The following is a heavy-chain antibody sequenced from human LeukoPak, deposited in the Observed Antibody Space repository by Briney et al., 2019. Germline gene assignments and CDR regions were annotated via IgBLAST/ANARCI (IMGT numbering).Heavy chain of an antibody. D-gene: IGHD3-3*01. CDR3: ASQSYYDFWSGYPKALDY. CDR2: IWYGGSNK. Sequence: PGGSLRLSCAASGFTFSSYGMHWVRQAPGKGLEWVAVIWYGGSNKYYADSVKGRFTISRDNAKNSLYLQMNSLRAEDTAVYYCASQSYYDFWSGYPKALDYWGQGTLVTVSS. V-gene: IGHV3-33*08. CDR1: GFTFSSYG. J-gene: IGHJ4*02.